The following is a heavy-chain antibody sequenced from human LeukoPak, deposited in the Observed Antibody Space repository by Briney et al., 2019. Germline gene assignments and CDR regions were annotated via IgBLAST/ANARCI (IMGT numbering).Heavy chain of an antibody. Sequence: GASVKVSCKASGYTFTSYGISWVRQAPGQGLAWMGWISAYNGNTNYAQKLQGRVTMTTGTSTSTAYMELRSLRSDDTAVYYCARDYYYGSGSYPDYWGQGTLVTVSS. J-gene: IGHJ4*02. CDR1: GYTFTSYG. D-gene: IGHD3-10*01. V-gene: IGHV1-18*01. CDR2: ISAYNGNT. CDR3: ARDYYYGSGSYPDY.